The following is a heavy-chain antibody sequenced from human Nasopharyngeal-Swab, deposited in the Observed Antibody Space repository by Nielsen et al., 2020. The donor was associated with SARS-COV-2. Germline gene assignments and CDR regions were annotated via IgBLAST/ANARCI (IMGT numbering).Heavy chain of an antibody. D-gene: IGHD5-18*01. CDR1: GYTLTELS. CDR2: FDPEDGET. CDR3: ATRTMVTDAFDI. J-gene: IGHJ3*02. V-gene: IGHV1-24*01. Sequence: SVKVSCKVSGYTLTELSMHWVRQAPGKGLEWMGGFDPEDGETIYAQKFQGRVTMTEDTSTDTAYMELSSLRSEDTAVYYCATRTMVTDAFDIWGQGTMVTVSS.